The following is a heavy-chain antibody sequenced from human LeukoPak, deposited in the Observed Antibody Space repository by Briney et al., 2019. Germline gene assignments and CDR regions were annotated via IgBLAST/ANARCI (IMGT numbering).Heavy chain of an antibody. Sequence: GGSLRLSCAASGFTFSSYSMNWVRQAPGKGLEWVSSISSSSSYIYYADSVKGRFTISRDNAKNSLYLQMNSLRAEDTAVYYCARERAYCSGGSCYSGYFDYWGQGTLVTVSS. V-gene: IGHV3-21*01. CDR1: GFTFSSYS. CDR2: ISSSSSYI. D-gene: IGHD2-15*01. CDR3: ARERAYCSGGSCYSGYFDY. J-gene: IGHJ4*02.